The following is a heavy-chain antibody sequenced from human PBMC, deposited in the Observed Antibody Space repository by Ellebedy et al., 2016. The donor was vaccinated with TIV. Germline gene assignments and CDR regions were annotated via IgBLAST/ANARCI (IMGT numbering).Heavy chain of an antibody. CDR2: IYHSGTT. CDR3: ARDGTSTRFDP. D-gene: IGHD2/OR15-2a*01. V-gene: IGHV4-38-2*02. J-gene: IGHJ5*02. Sequence: MPSETLSLTCTVSGYSISSGYFWVWVRQPPGKGLEWIGIIYHSGTTYYNPSLKSRVTISVDTSKNQFALKLSSVTAADTAVYYCARDGTSTRFDPWGQGTLVTVSS. CDR1: GYSISSGYF.